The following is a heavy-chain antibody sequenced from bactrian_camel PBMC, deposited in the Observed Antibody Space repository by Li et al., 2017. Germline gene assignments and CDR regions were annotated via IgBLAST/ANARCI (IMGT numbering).Heavy chain of an antibody. J-gene: IGHJ4*01. D-gene: IGHD1*01. CDR2: IFSDGTNR. Sequence: QVQLVESGGGLVQPGGSLRLSCAASGFTFSSYYMSWVRQAPGRGLEWVPSIFSDGTNRGYADSVQGRFTISRTNASYTVYLQMNSLSSEDTALYYCATDLFESYNYWGQGTQVTVS. CDR1: GFTFSSYY. CDR3: ATDLFESYNY. V-gene: IGHV3-2*01.